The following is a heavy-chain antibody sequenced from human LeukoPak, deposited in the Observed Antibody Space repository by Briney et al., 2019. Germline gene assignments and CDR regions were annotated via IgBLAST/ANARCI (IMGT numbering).Heavy chain of an antibody. V-gene: IGHV3-7*03. CDR1: GFTFSSYR. D-gene: IGHD3-3*01. CDR2: INNNGNVN. J-gene: IGHJ4*02. Sequence: GGSMRLSWAASGFTFSSYRRNWARQAPGKGLEGVASINNNGNVNYYVDSVKGRFTISRDNSKNTLYLQMNSLRAEDTAVYYCAKRSVGYDFWSGVDYWGQGTLVTVSS. CDR3: AKRSVGYDFWSGVDY.